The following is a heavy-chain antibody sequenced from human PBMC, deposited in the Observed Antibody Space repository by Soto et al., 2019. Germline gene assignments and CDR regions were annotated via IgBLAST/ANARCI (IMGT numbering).Heavy chain of an antibody. V-gene: IGHV6-1*01. CDR3: VRLIGNSWLDF. Sequence: SQTLSLTCAISWDSLSSSSVTCDFIRHSPSKGLEWLGRTYYRSKWYNDYAESVKSRITINPDTSKNQFSLHLNSVTPEDTAVYYCVRLIGNSWLDFWGQGTLVTVSS. CDR1: WDSLSSSSVT. J-gene: IGHJ5*01. D-gene: IGHD1-26*01. CDR2: TYYRSKWYN.